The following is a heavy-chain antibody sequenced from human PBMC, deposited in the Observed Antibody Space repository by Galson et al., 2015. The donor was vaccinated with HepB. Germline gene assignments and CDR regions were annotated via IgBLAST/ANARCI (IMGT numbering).Heavy chain of an antibody. D-gene: IGHD1-26*01. CDR3: AREEWELPDY. CDR1: GYTFIAYY. J-gene: IGHJ4*02. CDR2: INPNTGGT. Sequence: SVKVSCKASGYTFIAYYMHWVRQAPGQGLEWMGRINPNTGGTNYAQKFQGRVTMTRDTSISTAYMELTGLRSDDTAVYYCAREEWELPDYWGQGTLVTVSS. V-gene: IGHV1-2*06.